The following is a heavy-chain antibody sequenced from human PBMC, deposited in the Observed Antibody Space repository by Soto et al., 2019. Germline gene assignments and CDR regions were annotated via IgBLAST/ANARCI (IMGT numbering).Heavy chain of an antibody. D-gene: IGHD3-22*01. CDR3: ARDPNDSSEWGGFDI. V-gene: IGHV1-69*13. CDR1: GVTFSSYA. Sequence: SVKVSCKASGVTFSSYATSWVRQAPGQGREWRGGIIPIFCTANYAQKFQGRVTITADESTSTAYMELSSLRSEDTAVYYCARDPNDSSEWGGFDIWGQGTMVTVSS. CDR2: IIPIFCTA. J-gene: IGHJ3*02.